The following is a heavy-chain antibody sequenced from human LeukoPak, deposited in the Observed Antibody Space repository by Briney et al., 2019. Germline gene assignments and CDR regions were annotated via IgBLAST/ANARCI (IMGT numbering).Heavy chain of an antibody. V-gene: IGHV3-23*01. CDR3: ARVTPNYDFWSGYSLTGGFDY. J-gene: IGHJ4*02. Sequence: PGGPLRLSCAASGFTFSSYAMSWVRQAPGKGLEWVSAISGSGGSTYYADSVKGRFTISRDNAKNSLYLQMNSLRAEDTAVYYCARVTPNYDFWSGYSLTGGFDYWGQGTLVTVSS. CDR2: ISGSGGST. CDR1: GFTFSSYA. D-gene: IGHD3-3*01.